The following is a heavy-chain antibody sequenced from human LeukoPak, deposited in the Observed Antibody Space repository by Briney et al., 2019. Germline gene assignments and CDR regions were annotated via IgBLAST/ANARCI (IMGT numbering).Heavy chain of an antibody. CDR2: IYSSGST. D-gene: IGHD1-26*01. Sequence: SETLSLTCTVSGGSISSYYWSWIRQPAGKGLEWIGCIYSSGSTNYNPSLKSRVTISVDTSKNQFSLKLSSVTAADTAVYYCARGSYSYYFDYWGQGTLVTVSS. J-gene: IGHJ4*02. V-gene: IGHV4-4*07. CDR3: ARGSYSYYFDY. CDR1: GGSISSYY.